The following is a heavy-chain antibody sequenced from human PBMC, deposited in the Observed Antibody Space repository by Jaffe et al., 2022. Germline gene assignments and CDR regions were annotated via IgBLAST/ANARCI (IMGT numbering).Heavy chain of an antibody. CDR2: IYWDDDK. Sequence: QITLKESGPTLVKPTQTLTLTCTFSGFSLSTSGVGVGWIRQPPGKALEWLALIYWDDDKRYSPSLKSRLTITKDTSKNQVVLTMTNMDPVDTATYYCAHRLSPAPSGYYYFDYWGQGTLVTVSS. J-gene: IGHJ4*02. CDR3: AHRLSPAPSGYYYFDY. CDR1: GFSLSTSGVG. D-gene: IGHD3-22*01. V-gene: IGHV2-5*02.